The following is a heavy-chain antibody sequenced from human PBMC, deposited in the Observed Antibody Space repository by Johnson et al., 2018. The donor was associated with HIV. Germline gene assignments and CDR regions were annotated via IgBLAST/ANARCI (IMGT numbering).Heavy chain of an antibody. Sequence: QVQLVESGGGVVQPGRSLRLSCAASGFTFSSYAMHWVRQAPGKGLEWVAVISYDGSNKYYADSVKGRFTISRDNSKNTLYLQMNSLRAEDTAVYYCARDLGRRIAARPTVCLFAFDIWGQGTMVTVSS. CDR2: ISYDGSNK. J-gene: IGHJ3*02. CDR3: ARDLGRRIAARPTVCLFAFDI. CDR1: GFTFSSYA. V-gene: IGHV3-30*04. D-gene: IGHD6-6*01.